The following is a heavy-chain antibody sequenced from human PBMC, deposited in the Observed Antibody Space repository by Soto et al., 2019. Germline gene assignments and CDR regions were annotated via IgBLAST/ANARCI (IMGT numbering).Heavy chain of an antibody. CDR3: ARAPTWVERDADYFDY. D-gene: IGHD1-1*01. CDR2: ISYDGGNK. CDR1: RFTFSAYA. Sequence: QVQLVESGGGVVQPGGSLRLSCAASRFTFSAYAMHWVRQAPGKGLEWVAFISYDGGNKYYADSVKGRFTISRDKSKETLYVQMDSLRPEDTAVYYCARAPTWVERDADYFDYWGRGTLVTVSS. J-gene: IGHJ4*02. V-gene: IGHV3-30-3*01.